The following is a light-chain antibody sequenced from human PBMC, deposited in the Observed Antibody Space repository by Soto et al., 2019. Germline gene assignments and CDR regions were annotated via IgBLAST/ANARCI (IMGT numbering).Light chain of an antibody. CDR3: QQYNNWPPWT. Sequence: EIVLTQSPGTLSLSPVERATLSCRASQSVSSNYLAWYQQKPGQAPRLLIYGASTRATGIPARFSGSGSGTEFTLTNSSLQSEDFAVYYCQQYNNWPPWTFGQGTKVDIK. J-gene: IGKJ1*01. V-gene: IGKV3-15*01. CDR1: QSVSSN. CDR2: GAS.